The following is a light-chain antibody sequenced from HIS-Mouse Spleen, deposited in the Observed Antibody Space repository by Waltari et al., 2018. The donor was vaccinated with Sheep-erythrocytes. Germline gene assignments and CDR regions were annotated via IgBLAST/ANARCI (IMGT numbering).Light chain of an antibody. CDR2: EGS. CDR1: SSDVGGYNL. Sequence: QSALTQPPSASGSPGQSVTISCTGTSSDVGGYNLVSWYQQHPGKAPKLMIYEGSKRPSGVSNRFSGSKSGNTASLTISGLQAEDEADYYCCSYAGSYNHVFATGTKVTVL. CDR3: CSYAGSYNHV. V-gene: IGLV2-8*01. J-gene: IGLJ1*01.